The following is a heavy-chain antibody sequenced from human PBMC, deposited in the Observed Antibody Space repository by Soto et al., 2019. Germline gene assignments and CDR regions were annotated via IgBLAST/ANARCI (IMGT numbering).Heavy chain of an antibody. Sequence: SLRLSCAASGFTFSNYAMSCIRQAPGKGLEWVSTIRETGNTYYADSVRGRFATSRDNSENTLYLQMSSLRAEDTAVYYCAKQQMGVIRALDYWGQGTRVTVSS. V-gene: IGHV3-23*01. J-gene: IGHJ4*02. CDR1: GFTFSNYA. D-gene: IGHD1-26*01. CDR3: AKQQMGVIRALDY. CDR2: IRETGNT.